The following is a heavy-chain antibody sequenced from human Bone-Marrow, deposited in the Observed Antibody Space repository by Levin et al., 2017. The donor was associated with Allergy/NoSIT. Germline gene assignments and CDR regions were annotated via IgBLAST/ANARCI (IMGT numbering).Heavy chain of an antibody. D-gene: IGHD6-19*01. V-gene: IGHV3-7*01. J-gene: IGHJ6*02. Sequence: GESLKISCAGSGFTFRDYWMTWVRQAPGKGLEWVANIETDGTEFYFADSVKGRFTISRDNAKNVLYLQMRSLRAEDTALYYCARADAAGWNRYYNYGMGVWGQGTMVTVSS. CDR3: ARADAAGWNRYYNYGMGV. CDR1: GFTFRDYW. CDR2: IETDGTEF.